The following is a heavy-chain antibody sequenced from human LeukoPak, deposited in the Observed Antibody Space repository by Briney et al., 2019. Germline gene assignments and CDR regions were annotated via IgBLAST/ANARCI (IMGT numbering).Heavy chain of an antibody. CDR3: ARLTGQQLVQDYYMDV. CDR1: GGSISSYY. CDR2: ISYSVST. D-gene: IGHD6-13*01. Sequence: SETLSLTCTVSGGSISSYYWSWIRQPPGKGLGWIGYISYSVSTNYNPSLKSRVTISVDTSKNQFSLKLNSVTAADTAVYYCARLTGQQLVQDYYMDVWGKGTTVTVSS. J-gene: IGHJ6*03. V-gene: IGHV4-59*08.